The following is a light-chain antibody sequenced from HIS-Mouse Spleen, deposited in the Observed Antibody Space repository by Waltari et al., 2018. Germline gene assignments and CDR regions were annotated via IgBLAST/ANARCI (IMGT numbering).Light chain of an antibody. J-gene: IGLJ2*01. CDR3: CSYAGSSTFEV. V-gene: IGLV2-23*03. CDR2: EGS. Sequence: QSALTQPASVSGSPGQSITISCTGTSSDAGSYNLVSWYQQHPGKAPKLMIYEGSKRHSGVSNRFSGSKSGNTASLTISGLQAEDEADYYCCSYAGSSTFEVFGGGTKLTVL. CDR1: SSDAGSYNL.